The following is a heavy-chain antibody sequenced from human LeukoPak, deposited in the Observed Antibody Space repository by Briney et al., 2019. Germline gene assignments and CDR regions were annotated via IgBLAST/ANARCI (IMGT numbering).Heavy chain of an antibody. CDR3: ARWDGYGDL. CDR2: FGDTGMP. CDR1: GFSFSTYG. D-gene: IGHD5-12*01. V-gene: IGHV3-23*01. Sequence: GGSLRLSCVASGFSFSTYGMTWVSQAPGKGLEWVSGFGDTGMPHYRDSVKGRFSISRDNSKNTFYLQMNSLRAEDTALYYCARWDGYGDLWGRGTLVTVSS. J-gene: IGHJ2*01.